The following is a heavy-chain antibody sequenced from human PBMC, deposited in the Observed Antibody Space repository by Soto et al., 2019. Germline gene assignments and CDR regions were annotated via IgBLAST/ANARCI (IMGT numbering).Heavy chain of an antibody. CDR2: ISAYNGNT. CDR3: ARASYYDILTGYINWFDP. J-gene: IGHJ5*02. Sequence: GASVKVSCNASGYTFTSYGISWVRQAPGQGLEWMGWISAYNGNTNYAQKLQGRVTMTTDTSTSTAYMELSSLRSEDTAVYYCARASYYDILTGYINWFDPWGQGTLVTVS. CDR1: GYTFTSYG. V-gene: IGHV1-18*01. D-gene: IGHD3-9*01.